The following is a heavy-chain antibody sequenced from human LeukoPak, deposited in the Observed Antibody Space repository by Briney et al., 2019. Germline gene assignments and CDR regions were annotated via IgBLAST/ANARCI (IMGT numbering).Heavy chain of an antibody. J-gene: IGHJ4*02. Sequence: GGSLRLSCAASGFTFSSYSMNWVRQAPGKGLEWVSSISSSSSYIYYADSVKGRFTISRDNAKNSLYLQMNSRRAEDTAVYYCAREYCSSSSCYTYFDYWGQGTLVTVSS. CDR3: AREYCSSSSCYTYFDY. CDR2: ISSSSSYI. CDR1: GFTFSSYS. V-gene: IGHV3-21*01. D-gene: IGHD2-2*02.